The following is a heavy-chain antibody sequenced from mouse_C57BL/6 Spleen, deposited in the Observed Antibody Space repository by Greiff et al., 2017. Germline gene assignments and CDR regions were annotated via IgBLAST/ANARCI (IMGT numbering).Heavy chain of an antibody. Sequence: QVQLQQPGTELVKPGASVKLSCKASGYTFTSYWMHWVKQRPGQGLEWIGNITPRNGGTNYNEKFKSKATLTVDNSSRTASMQLSSLTSEDSAVYYCARAAFDYDYDDAMDYWGQGTSVTVSS. CDR2: ITPRNGGT. V-gene: IGHV1-53*01. CDR1: GYTFTSYW. D-gene: IGHD2-4*01. CDR3: ARAAFDYDYDDAMDY. J-gene: IGHJ4*01.